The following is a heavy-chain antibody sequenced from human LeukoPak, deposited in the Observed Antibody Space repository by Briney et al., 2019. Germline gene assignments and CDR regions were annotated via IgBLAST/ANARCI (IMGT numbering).Heavy chain of an antibody. CDR1: SYTFSQTW. CDR3: TTEGYGSGSYDH. CDR2: IRSKSEGGTI. D-gene: IGHD3-10*01. Sequence: GGSLRLSCAATSYTFSQTWMNWVRQAPGKGLEWLGRIRSKSEGGTIYYAAPVKGRFTISRDDSKNTLYLQMNSLKTEDTGIYYCTTEGYGSGSYDHWGQGTLVTVSS. J-gene: IGHJ4*02. V-gene: IGHV3-15*01.